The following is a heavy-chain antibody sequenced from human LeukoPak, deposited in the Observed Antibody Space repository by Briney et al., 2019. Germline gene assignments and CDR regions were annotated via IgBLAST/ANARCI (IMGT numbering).Heavy chain of an antibody. CDR3: ASVEPRAYSNYAGEFDY. CDR2: ISYDGSNK. J-gene: IGHJ4*02. CDR1: GFTFSSYA. V-gene: IGHV3-30*04. D-gene: IGHD4-11*01. Sequence: PGGSLRLSCAASGFTFSSYAMHWVRQAPGKGLEWVAVISYDGSNKYYADSVKGRFTISRDNSKNTLYLQMNSLRAEDTAVYYCASVEPRAYSNYAGEFDYWGQGTLVTVSS.